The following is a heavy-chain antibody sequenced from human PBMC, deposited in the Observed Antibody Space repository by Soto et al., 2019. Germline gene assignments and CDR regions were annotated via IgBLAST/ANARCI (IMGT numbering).Heavy chain of an antibody. CDR2: VHYSGST. CDR3: ARQHYYDSSGYYTWD. CDR1: GGSIRSNNYY. D-gene: IGHD3-22*01. V-gene: IGHV4-39*01. Sequence: QLQLQESGPGLVKSSETLSLTCSVSGGSIRSNNYYWGWIRQPPGKGLEWIATVHYSGSTYYTPSLKNRVTISADTSNNQFSLRLNSVTAADTAVYYCARQHYYDSSGYYTWDWGQGTLVTVSS. J-gene: IGHJ4*02.